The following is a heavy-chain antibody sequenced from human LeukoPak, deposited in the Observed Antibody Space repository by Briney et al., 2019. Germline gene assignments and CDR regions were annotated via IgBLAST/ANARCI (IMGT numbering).Heavy chain of an antibody. CDR3: ARLGARQMLEY. CDR1: EFTFSSYW. Sequence: GGSLRLSCAASEFTFSSYWMSWVRQAPGKGLEWVANIKQDGGRIYYLESVKGRFTVSRDNAKNSLYLQMNSLRAEDTAVYYCARLGARQMLEYWGQGTLVTVSS. D-gene: IGHD4-17*01. V-gene: IGHV3-7*01. J-gene: IGHJ4*02. CDR2: IKQDGGRI.